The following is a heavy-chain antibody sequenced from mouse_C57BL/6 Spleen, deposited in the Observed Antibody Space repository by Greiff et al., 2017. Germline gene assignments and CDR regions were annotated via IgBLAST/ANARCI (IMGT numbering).Heavy chain of an antibody. J-gene: IGHJ1*03. V-gene: IGHV1-81*01. Sequence: VQLQQSGAELARPGASVKLSCKASGYTFTSYGISWVKQRTGQGLEWIGEIYPRSGNTYYNEKFKGKATLTADKSSSTAYMELRSLTSEDSAVYFCARSGDYDEYFDVWGTGTTVTVSS. CDR3: ARSGDYDEYFDV. D-gene: IGHD2-4*01. CDR1: GYTFTSYG. CDR2: IYPRSGNT.